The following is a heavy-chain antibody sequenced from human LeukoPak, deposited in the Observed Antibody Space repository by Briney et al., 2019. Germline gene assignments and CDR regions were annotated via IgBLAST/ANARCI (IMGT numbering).Heavy chain of an antibody. J-gene: IGHJ4*02. CDR2: INSDGSTT. Sequence: PGGSLRLSCAASGFTISSYWMHWVRQAPGEGLVWVSRINSDGSTTIYADSVKGRFTISRDNAKNTLYLQMNSLRAEDTAVYYCARSSTGFDYWGQGTLVTVSS. V-gene: IGHV3-74*01. CDR1: GFTISSYW. CDR3: ARSSTGFDY.